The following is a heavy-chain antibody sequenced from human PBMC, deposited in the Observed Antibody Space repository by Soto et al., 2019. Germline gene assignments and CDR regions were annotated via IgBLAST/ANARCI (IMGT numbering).Heavy chain of an antibody. J-gene: IGHJ5*02. V-gene: IGHV3-15*01. CDR1: GFTFSNAW. Sequence: EVQLVESGGGLITPGGSLRLSCAASGFTFSNAWMSWVRQAPGQGLEWVGRIKSRTNGGTTDYAAPVKGRFTISRDDSKNTLYLQMNSLRIEDTAVYYCTTDDTINRSWGQGTLVTVSS. CDR2: IKSRTNGGTT. CDR3: TTDDTINRS.